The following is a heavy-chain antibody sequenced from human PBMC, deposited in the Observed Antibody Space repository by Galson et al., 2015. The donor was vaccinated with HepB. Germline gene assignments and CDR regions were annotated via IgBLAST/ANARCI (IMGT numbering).Heavy chain of an antibody. CDR1: GYSISSGYY. V-gene: IGHV4-38-2*02. CDR2: IYHSGST. J-gene: IGHJ6*02. CDR3: ARDPVLRYFDWLFPYYYYGMDV. D-gene: IGHD3-9*01. Sequence: ETLSLTCAVSGYSISSGYYWGWIRQPPGKGLEWIGSIYHSGSTYYNPSLKSRVTISVDTSKNQFSLKLSSVTAADTAVYYCARDPVLRYFDWLFPYYYYGMDVWGQGTTVTVSS.